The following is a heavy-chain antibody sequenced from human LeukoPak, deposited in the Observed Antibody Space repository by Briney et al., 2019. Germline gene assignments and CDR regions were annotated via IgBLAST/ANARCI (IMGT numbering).Heavy chain of an antibody. Sequence: PGGSLRLSCVASGFTFSSYGTHWVRQAPGKGLEWVAFISSDGSNKYEDSVKGRFTISRDNSKNTLYLQMNSLRAEDTAVYYCDPHDSSSQFWGQGTLVTVSS. V-gene: IGHV3-30*03. CDR1: GFTFSSYG. J-gene: IGHJ4*02. CDR3: DPHDSSSQF. D-gene: IGHD6-6*01. CDR2: ISSDGSNK.